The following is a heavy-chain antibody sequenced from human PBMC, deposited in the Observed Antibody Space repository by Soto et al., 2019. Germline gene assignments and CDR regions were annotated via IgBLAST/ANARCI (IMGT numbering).Heavy chain of an antibody. D-gene: IGHD3-22*01. Sequence: PGESLKISCKGSGYSFAGYWITWVRQKPGKGLEWMGRIDPSDSQTYYSPSFRGHVTISVTKSITTVFLQWSSLRASDTAMYYCASLLYYYDSSGYLPGAFEIWGQGTMVTVSS. CDR2: IDPSDSQT. CDR3: ASLLYYYDSSGYLPGAFEI. V-gene: IGHV5-10-1*01. CDR1: GYSFAGYW. J-gene: IGHJ3*02.